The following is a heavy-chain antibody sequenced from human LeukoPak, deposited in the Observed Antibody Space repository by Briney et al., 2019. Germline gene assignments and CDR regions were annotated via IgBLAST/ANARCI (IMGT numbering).Heavy chain of an antibody. Sequence: PSETLSLTCAVSGYSISSGYYWGWIRQPPGKGLEWIGSIYHSGSTYYNPSLKSRVTISVDTFKNQFSLKLSSVTAADTAVYYCARLGSVGYWGQGTLVTVSS. D-gene: IGHD6-19*01. V-gene: IGHV4-38-2*01. J-gene: IGHJ4*02. CDR1: GYSISSGYY. CDR3: ARLGSVGY. CDR2: IYHSGST.